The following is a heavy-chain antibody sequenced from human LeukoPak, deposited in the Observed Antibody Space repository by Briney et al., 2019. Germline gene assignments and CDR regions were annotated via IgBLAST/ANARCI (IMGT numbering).Heavy chain of an antibody. CDR2: ISHSGDIT. V-gene: IGHV4-34*08. J-gene: IGHJ4*02. D-gene: IGHD1-1*01. CDR1: GFTFNNAR. CDR3: TGVPDVTARPCDS. Sequence: GSLRLSCAASGFTFNNARMSWVRQAPGKGLEWVGEISHSGDITNYNPSLKSRVTMSVDSSKKQFSLKVTSMTAADTGVYYCTGVPDVTARPCDSWGPGILVTVSS.